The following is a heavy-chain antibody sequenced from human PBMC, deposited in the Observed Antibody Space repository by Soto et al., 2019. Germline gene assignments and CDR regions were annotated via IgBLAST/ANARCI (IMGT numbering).Heavy chain of an antibody. CDR3: ARDSGYSYGSPRGFDY. D-gene: IGHD5-18*01. CDR2: IIPIFGTA. Sequence: ASVKVSCKASGGTFSSYAISWVRQAPGQGLEWMGGIIPIFGTANYAQKFQGRVTITADESTSTAYMELSGLRSEDTAVYYCARDSGYSYGSPRGFDYWGQGTLVTVSS. V-gene: IGHV1-69*13. CDR1: GGTFSSYA. J-gene: IGHJ4*02.